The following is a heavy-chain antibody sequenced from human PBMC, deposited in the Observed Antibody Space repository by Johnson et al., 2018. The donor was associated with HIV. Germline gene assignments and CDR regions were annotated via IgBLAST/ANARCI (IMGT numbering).Heavy chain of an antibody. CDR2: INRHGVST. Sequence: VQLVESGGGVVRPGGSLRLSCAASGFTFDDYGMTWVRQAPGKGLEWVSGINRHGVSTGYADSVKGRFILSRDNAKNSLYLQMNSLRAEDTALYYCARPGGGAPDAFDIWGQGTMVTVSS. CDR1: GFTFDDYG. D-gene: IGHD2-15*01. V-gene: IGHV3-20*04. J-gene: IGHJ3*02. CDR3: ARPGGGAPDAFDI.